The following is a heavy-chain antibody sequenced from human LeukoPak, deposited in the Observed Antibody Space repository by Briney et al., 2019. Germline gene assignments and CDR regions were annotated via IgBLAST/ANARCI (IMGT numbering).Heavy chain of an antibody. V-gene: IGHV3-23*01. Sequence: GGSLRLSCVASGFTFNIYAMNWIRMRPGKGPEWVSIISGSGETTYYADSVKGRLTISRDNSKNTLYLQMNSLRVEDTAVYYCAKDLLGETIMSSFDIWGLGTAVTVSS. CDR3: AKDLLGETIMSSFDI. CDR1: GFTFNIYA. D-gene: IGHD3-10*01. CDR2: ISGSGETT. J-gene: IGHJ3*02.